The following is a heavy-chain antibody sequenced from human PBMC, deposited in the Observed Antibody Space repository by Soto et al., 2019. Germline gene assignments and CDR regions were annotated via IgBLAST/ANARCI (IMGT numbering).Heavy chain of an antibody. CDR1: GYTFTSYS. J-gene: IGHJ4*02. V-gene: IGHV1-46*01. D-gene: IGHD5-12*01. CDR2: INPSGGST. CDR3: ATERTRAYSGLFDY. Sequence: GASVKVSFKASGYTFTSYSMHWGRQAPGQGLEWMGIINPSGGSTSSAQEFQGRVTMTRDTSTSTVYMELSRLRSEDTAMYYCATERTRAYSGLFDYWGQGTLVTVSS.